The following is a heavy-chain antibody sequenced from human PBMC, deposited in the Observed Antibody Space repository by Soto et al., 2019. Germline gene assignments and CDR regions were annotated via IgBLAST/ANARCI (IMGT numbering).Heavy chain of an antibody. V-gene: IGHV3-23*01. D-gene: IGHD2-15*01. Sequence: GSLRLSCAASRFTFSTYAMSWVRHAPGKGLEWVSTVSASGGSTYYADAVKGRFTISRDNSKNTLFLQMNSLRAEDTAVYYCASRGRYYGVDVWGQGTTVTVSS. CDR2: VSASGGST. CDR1: RFTFSTYA. CDR3: ASRGRYYGVDV. J-gene: IGHJ6*02.